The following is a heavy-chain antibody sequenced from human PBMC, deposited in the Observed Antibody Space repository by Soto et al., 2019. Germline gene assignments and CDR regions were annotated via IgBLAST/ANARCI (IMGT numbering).Heavy chain of an antibody. V-gene: IGHV3-53*04. Sequence: GGSLRLSCAVSGFTVSGNYMSWVRQAPGKGLEWVSVLYSGGTTYYADSVKGRFTISRHNSNNTLFLQMDSLSVDDTAIYYCARAAWGLWFGYMDVWGKGTTVTVSS. J-gene: IGHJ6*03. CDR3: ARAAWGLWFGYMDV. D-gene: IGHD3-10*01. CDR1: GFTVSGNY. CDR2: LYSGGTT.